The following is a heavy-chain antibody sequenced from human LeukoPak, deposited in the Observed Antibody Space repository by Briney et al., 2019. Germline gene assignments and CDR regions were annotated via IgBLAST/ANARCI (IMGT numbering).Heavy chain of an antibody. J-gene: IGHJ5*02. Sequence: PGGSLRLSCAASGFTFSSYAMSWVRQAPGKGLEWVSAISGSGGTTYYANSVKGRFTFSRDNSKNTLYLQMNSLRAEDTAIYYCARMIRDYGDSNWFDPWGQGTLVTVSS. CDR2: ISGSGGTT. CDR3: ARMIRDYGDSNWFDP. D-gene: IGHD4-17*01. CDR1: GFTFSSYA. V-gene: IGHV3-23*01.